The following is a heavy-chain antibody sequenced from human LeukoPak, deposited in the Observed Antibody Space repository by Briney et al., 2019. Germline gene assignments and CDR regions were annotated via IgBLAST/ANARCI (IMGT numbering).Heavy chain of an antibody. CDR2: INHSGST. CDR1: GGSFSGYY. CDR3: ERNRVYGLLSNYYYYGMDV. D-gene: IGHD5/OR15-5a*01. J-gene: IGHJ6*02. Sequence: PSETLSLTCAVYGGSFSGYYWSWIRQPPGKGLEWIGEINHSGSTNYNPSLKSRVTISVDTSKNQFSLKLSSVTAADTAVYYCERNRVYGLLSNYYYYGMDVWGQGTTVTVSS. V-gene: IGHV4-34*01.